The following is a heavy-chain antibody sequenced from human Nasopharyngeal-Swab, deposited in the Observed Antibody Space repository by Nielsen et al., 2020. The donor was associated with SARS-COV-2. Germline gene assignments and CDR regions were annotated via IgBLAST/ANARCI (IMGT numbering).Heavy chain of an antibody. Sequence: GESLKISCAVSGFTFSSYGMHWVRQAPGKGLEWVAVIWYDGSNKYYADSVKGRFTISRDNSKNTLYLQMNSLRAEDTAVYYCARDFGAYYDSTAKAYWGQGTLVTVSS. D-gene: IGHD3-22*01. V-gene: IGHV3-33*01. J-gene: IGHJ4*02. CDR3: ARDFGAYYDSTAKAY. CDR1: GFTFSSYG. CDR2: IWYDGSNK.